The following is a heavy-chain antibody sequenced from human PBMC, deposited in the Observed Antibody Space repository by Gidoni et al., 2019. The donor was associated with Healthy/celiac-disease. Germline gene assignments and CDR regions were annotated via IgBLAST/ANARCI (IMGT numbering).Heavy chain of an antibody. Sequence: QVQLQESGPGLVKPSEPLSLTCTVPGGPISSYYWSWMRQPPGKGLEWIGYIYYSGSTNYNPSLKSRVTISVDTSKNQFSLKLSSVTAADTAVYYCARRRGYSYGGSLDYWGQGTLVTVSS. V-gene: IGHV4-59*08. CDR2: IYYSGST. CDR1: GGPISSYY. J-gene: IGHJ4*02. D-gene: IGHD5-18*01. CDR3: ARRRGYSYGGSLDY.